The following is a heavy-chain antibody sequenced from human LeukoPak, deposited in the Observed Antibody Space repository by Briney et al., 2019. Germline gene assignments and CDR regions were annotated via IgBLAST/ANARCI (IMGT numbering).Heavy chain of an antibody. CDR1: GFTFSSYG. CDR2: ISYDGSNK. D-gene: IGHD3-9*01. V-gene: IGHV3-30*18. CDR3: AKDLGFGYYDILTGPFDY. J-gene: IGHJ4*02. Sequence: PGGSLRLSCAASGFTFSSYGMHWVRQAPGKGLEWVAVISYDGSNKYYADSVKGRFTISRDNSKNTLYLQMNSLRAEDTAVYYCAKDLGFGYYDILTGPFDYWGQGTLVTVSS.